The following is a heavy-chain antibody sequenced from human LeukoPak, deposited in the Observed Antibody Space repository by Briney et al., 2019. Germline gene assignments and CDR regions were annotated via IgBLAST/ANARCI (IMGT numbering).Heavy chain of an antibody. V-gene: IGHV1-18*01. Sequence: EASVKVSCTASGYTFTSYGISWVRQAPGQGLEWMGWISAYNGNTNYAQKLQGRVTMTTDTSTSTAYMELRSLRSDDTAVYYCATCDSSGWPYDYWGQGTLVTVSS. D-gene: IGHD6-19*01. J-gene: IGHJ4*02. CDR3: ATCDSSGWPYDY. CDR1: GYTFTSYG. CDR2: ISAYNGNT.